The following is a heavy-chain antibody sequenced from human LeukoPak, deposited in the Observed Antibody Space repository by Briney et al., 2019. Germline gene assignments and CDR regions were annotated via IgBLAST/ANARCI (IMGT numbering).Heavy chain of an antibody. CDR2: ISASGGST. V-gene: IGHV3-23*01. Sequence: QAGGSLRLSCAASGFTLSSYAMSWVRQAPGKELEWVSVISASGGSTYYADSVKGRFTISRDNSKNTLSPQMNSLRAEDTAVYYCAKSVTGTNDALDIWGQGTMVTVSS. D-gene: IGHD6-19*01. J-gene: IGHJ3*02. CDR3: AKSVTGTNDALDI. CDR1: GFTLSSYA.